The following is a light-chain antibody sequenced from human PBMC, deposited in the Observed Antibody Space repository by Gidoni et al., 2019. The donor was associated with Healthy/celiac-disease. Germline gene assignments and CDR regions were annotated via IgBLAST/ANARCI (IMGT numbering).Light chain of an antibody. J-gene: IGKJ5*01. CDR2: GAS. CDR1: QSVSSN. CDR3: QQYNNWPSIT. Sequence: EIVMKQSPATLSVSPGERATLSCRASQSVSSNLAWYQQKPVQAPRLLIYGASTRATGIPARFSGSASGTEFTLTISSLQSEDFAVYYCQQYNNWPSITFGQGTRLEIK. V-gene: IGKV3-15*01.